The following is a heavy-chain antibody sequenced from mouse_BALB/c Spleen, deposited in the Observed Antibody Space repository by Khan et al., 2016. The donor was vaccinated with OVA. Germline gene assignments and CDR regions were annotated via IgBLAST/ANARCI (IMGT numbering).Heavy chain of an antibody. V-gene: IGHV1-76*01. D-gene: IGHD3-2*01. CDR1: GYIFTSYW. J-gene: IGHJ3*01. CDR2: IYPGTGST. Sequence: QVQLKQSGAELVRPGASVKLSCKTSGYIFTSYWIHWVKQRSGQGLEWIARIYPGTGSTHYTEKFKGKATLTADKSSSTAYMQVSSLKSDDSGVYFCARPSDSSGSLFDNWGQGTLVTVSA. CDR3: ARPSDSSGSLFDN.